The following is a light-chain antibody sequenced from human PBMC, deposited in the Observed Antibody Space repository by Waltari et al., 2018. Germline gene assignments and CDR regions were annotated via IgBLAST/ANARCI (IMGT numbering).Light chain of an antibody. CDR2: DAS. CDR3: QQYDNLPPLT. V-gene: IGKV1-33*01. J-gene: IGKJ4*01. CDR1: QAISNY. Sequence: DIQMTQSSSSLSASVGDRVTITCQASQAISNYLNWYQQKPGKAPKLLIYDASNLETGVPSRFSGSGSGTDFTFTISSLQPEDIATYYCQQYDNLPPLTFGGGTKVEIK.